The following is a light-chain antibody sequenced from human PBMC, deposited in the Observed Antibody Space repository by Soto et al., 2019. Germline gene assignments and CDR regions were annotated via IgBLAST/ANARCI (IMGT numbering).Light chain of an antibody. CDR1: SSDVGGYNY. Sequence: QSALTQPASVSGSPGQSITISCTGTSSDVGGYNYVSWYKQHPGKDPKLMIYEVSNRHSGVSNRFSGSKSGNTSSLTISVLQAEDEADYYCSSYTSSSTLYVFGTGTKATVL. V-gene: IGLV2-14*01. CDR3: SSYTSSSTLYV. CDR2: EVS. J-gene: IGLJ1*01.